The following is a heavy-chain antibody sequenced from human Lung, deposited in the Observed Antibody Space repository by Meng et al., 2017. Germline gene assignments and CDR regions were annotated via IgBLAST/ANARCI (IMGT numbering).Heavy chain of an antibody. CDR1: GFTFSSYS. J-gene: IGHJ4*02. CDR2: ISSSSV. V-gene: IGHV3-21*01. Sequence: EVQLVESGGGLVKPGGSLRLSCAASGFTFSSYSMNWVRQAPGKGLEWVSSISSSSVYADSVKGRFTISRDNAKNSLYLQMNSLRAEDTAVYYCARGRVVVAATPSDYWGQGTLVTVSS. CDR3: ARGRVVVAATPSDY. D-gene: IGHD2-15*01.